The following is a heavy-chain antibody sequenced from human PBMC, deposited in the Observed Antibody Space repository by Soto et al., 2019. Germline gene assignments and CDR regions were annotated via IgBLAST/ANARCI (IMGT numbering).Heavy chain of an antibody. Sequence: QVQLVQSGAEVKKPGSSVKVSCKASGGTFSSYAISWVRQAPGQGLEWMGGIIPIFGTANYAQKFQGRVTITADESTSTAYMELSSLRSEDTAVYYCARVTMVRGATLPPSSGFDPWGQGTLVTVSS. J-gene: IGHJ5*02. D-gene: IGHD3-10*01. CDR1: GGTFSSYA. CDR3: ARVTMVRGATLPPSSGFDP. CDR2: IIPIFGTA. V-gene: IGHV1-69*01.